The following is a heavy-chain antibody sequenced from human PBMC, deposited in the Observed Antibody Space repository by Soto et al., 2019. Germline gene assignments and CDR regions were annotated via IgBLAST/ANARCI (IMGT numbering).Heavy chain of an antibody. J-gene: IGHJ4*02. Sequence: GGSLRLSCAASGFTFSSYSMNWVRQAPGKGLEWVSSISSSSSYIYYADSVKGRFTISRDNAKNSLYLQMNSLRAEDTAVYYCTRDRSWEPCDYWGQGTLVTVSS. D-gene: IGHD1-26*01. CDR3: TRDRSWEPCDY. CDR2: ISSSSSYI. CDR1: GFTFSSYS. V-gene: IGHV3-21*01.